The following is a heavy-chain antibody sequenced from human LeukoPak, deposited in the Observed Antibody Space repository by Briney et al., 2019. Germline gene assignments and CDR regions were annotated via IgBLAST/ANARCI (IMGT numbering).Heavy chain of an antibody. J-gene: IGHJ4*02. CDR1: GYTFSSYF. D-gene: IGHD3-22*01. Sequence: ASVKVSCKASGYTFSSYFLSWVRQAPGQGLDWMGWISAYNGNTNYAQKLQGRVTMTTDTSTSTAYMELRSLRSDDTAVYYCARTVTYYYDSSGYYYFDYWGQGTLVTVSS. CDR3: ARTVTYYYDSSGYYYFDY. CDR2: ISAYNGNT. V-gene: IGHV1-18*01.